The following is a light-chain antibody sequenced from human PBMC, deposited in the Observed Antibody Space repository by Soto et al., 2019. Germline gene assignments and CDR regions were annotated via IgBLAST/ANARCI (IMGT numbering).Light chain of an antibody. J-gene: IGKJ4*01. CDR1: QGINHY. Sequence: DIQVTQSTTSLSASVAGRVTVTRRASQGINHYLAWYQQKPGKVPNLLIYAASTLQSCVPTRFSGSGSGTDYTLTISSLQPEDVATNYCQKYISAPLTFGGGTKV. CDR2: AAS. CDR3: QKYISAPLT. V-gene: IGKV1-27*01.